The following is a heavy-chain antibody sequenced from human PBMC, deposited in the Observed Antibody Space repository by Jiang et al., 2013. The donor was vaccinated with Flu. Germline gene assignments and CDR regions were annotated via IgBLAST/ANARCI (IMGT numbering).Heavy chain of an antibody. J-gene: IGHJ4*02. Sequence: KPTQTLTLTCTFSGFSLSASGVGVGWIRQPPGKALEWLALIYWDDDKRYSPSLRSRLTITKDTSKDQVVLTMTNTDPVDTATYFCAHATGPGYYFDHWGQGTLVTVSS. CDR2: IYWDDDK. CDR3: AHATGPGYYFDH. CDR1: GFSLSASGVG. V-gene: IGHV2-5*02. D-gene: IGHD2-15*01.